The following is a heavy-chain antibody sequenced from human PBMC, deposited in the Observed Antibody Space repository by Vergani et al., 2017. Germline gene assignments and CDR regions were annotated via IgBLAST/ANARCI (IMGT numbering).Heavy chain of an antibody. CDR3: ARDLNRYSGSNGGAWGY. J-gene: IGHJ4*02. V-gene: IGHV1-69*13. D-gene: IGHD1-26*01. CDR2: IIPIFGTA. Sequence: QVQLVQSGAEVKKPGSSVKVSCKASGGTFSSYAISWVRQAPGQGLEWMGGIIPIFGTANYAQKFQGRVTITADESTSTAYMELSSLRSEDAAVDYCARDLNRYSGSNGGAWGYWGQGTLVTVSS. CDR1: GGTFSSYA.